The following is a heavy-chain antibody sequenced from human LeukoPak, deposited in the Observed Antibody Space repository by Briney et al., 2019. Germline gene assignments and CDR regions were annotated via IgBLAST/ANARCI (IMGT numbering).Heavy chain of an antibody. CDR1: GFTFSSYG. CDR3: AGSYGNGYNWPFDY. Sequence: PGGSLRLSCAASGFTFSSYGMHWVRQAPGKGLEWVAFIRYDGSNKYYADSVKGRFTISRDNSKNTLYLQMNSLRAEDTAVYYCAGSYGNGYNWPFDYWGQGTLVTVSS. V-gene: IGHV3-30*02. J-gene: IGHJ4*02. D-gene: IGHD1-1*01. CDR2: IRYDGSNK.